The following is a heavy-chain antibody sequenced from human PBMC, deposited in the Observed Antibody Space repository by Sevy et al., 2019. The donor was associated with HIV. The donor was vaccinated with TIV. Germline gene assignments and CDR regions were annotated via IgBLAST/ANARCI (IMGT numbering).Heavy chain of an antibody. J-gene: IGHJ4*02. CDR1: GFIFSTYG. CDR2: IWYDGSSK. D-gene: IGHD6-13*01. V-gene: IGHV3-30*02. Sequence: GGSLRLSCGASGFIFSTYGMHWVRQAPGKGLEWVALIWYDGSSKYYADSVQGRFTISRDNSKNTLDLQMNSLRAEDTDVYDCVCGASIVAAGNLASWGQGTLVTVSS. CDR3: VCGASIVAAGNLAS.